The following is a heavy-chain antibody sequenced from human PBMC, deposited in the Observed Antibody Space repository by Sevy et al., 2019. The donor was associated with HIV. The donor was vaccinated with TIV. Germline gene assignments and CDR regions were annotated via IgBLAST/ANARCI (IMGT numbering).Heavy chain of an antibody. CDR2: ISGSGGSP. Sequence: GGSLRLSCTASGFTFSSYAMSWVRQAPGKGLEWVSAISGSGGSPYYADYVKGRFTISRDNSKNTLYLQMNSLRAEDTAIYYCAKVNYDFLTGYYRRYYFDYWGQGTLVTVSS. V-gene: IGHV3-23*01. CDR1: GFTFSSYA. CDR3: AKVNYDFLTGYYRRYYFDY. J-gene: IGHJ4*02. D-gene: IGHD3-9*01.